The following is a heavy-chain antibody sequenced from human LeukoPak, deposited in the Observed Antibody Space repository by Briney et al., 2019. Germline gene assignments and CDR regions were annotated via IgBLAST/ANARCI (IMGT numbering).Heavy chain of an antibody. CDR2: INHSGST. CDR3: ARGDFQATDF. D-gene: IGHD3/OR15-3a*01. Sequence: PSETLSLTCAVYGGFFSGYYWSWIRQPPGKGLEWIGEINHSGSTNYYPSLKSRVAMSVDTSKNQFSLKLTSVTAADTAVYYCARGDFQATDFWGQGTLVTVSS. CDR1: GGFFSGYY. V-gene: IGHV4-34*01. J-gene: IGHJ4*02.